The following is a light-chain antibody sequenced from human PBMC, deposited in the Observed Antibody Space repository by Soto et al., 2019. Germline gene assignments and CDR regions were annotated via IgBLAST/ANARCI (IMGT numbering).Light chain of an antibody. J-gene: IGKJ4*01. CDR1: QRISGF. Sequence: DIQMTQSLSSLSASVGARVTITWRASQRISGFLYCYQQKPGKAPKFLISGASTLHNGVPSRFSGRGSGTDFTLTISSLQPEDVATYYCQQSLSTLLTFGGGTKVDIK. CDR2: GAS. CDR3: QQSLSTLLT. V-gene: IGKV1-39*01.